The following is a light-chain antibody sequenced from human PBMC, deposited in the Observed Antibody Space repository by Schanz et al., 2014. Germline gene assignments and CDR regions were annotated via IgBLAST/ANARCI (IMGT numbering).Light chain of an antibody. CDR2: GAS. CDR3: QQRSNWPSLT. Sequence: IVMTQSPATLSVSPGERGTLSCRASQTVSNNLAWYQQKPGQTPRLLIYGASSRATGIPDRFSGSGSGTDFTLTISSLEPEDFAVYYCQQRSNWPSLTFGGGTKVDFK. V-gene: IGKV3-11*01. J-gene: IGKJ4*01. CDR1: QTVSNN.